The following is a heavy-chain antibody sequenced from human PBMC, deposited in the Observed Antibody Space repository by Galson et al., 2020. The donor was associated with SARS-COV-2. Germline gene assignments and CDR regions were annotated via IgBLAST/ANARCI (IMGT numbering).Heavy chain of an antibody. Sequence: GESLKISCVVSGLTFSGYTMNWVRQAPGKGLEWVSSISSSSTYIFYAESVKGRFTISRDNVKTSLYLQMDGLRVDDSAVYFCARGGGDYSEGGIDHWGQGTLVTVSS. J-gene: IGHJ4*02. CDR3: ARGGGDYSEGGIDH. CDR2: ISSSSTYI. D-gene: IGHD3-22*01. V-gene: IGHV3-21*01. CDR1: GLTFSGYT.